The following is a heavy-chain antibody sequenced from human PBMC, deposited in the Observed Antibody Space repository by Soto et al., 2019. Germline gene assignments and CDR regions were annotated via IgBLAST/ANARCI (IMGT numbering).Heavy chain of an antibody. J-gene: IGHJ5*02. CDR1: GYTFTGYY. D-gene: IGHD5-12*01. CDR3: ARDYAAGYSGYENWFDA. CDR2: INPNSGGT. V-gene: IGHV1-2*04. Sequence: VASVKVSCKASGYTFTGYYMHWVRQAPGQGLEWMGWINPNSGGTNYAQKFQGWVTMTRDTSISTAYMELSRLRSDDTAVYYCARDYAAGYSGYENWFDAWGQGTLVTVSS.